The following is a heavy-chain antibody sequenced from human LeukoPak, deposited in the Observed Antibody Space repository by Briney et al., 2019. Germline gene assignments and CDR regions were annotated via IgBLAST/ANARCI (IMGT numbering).Heavy chain of an antibody. CDR2: ISGSGGST. Sequence: GGSLRLSCTASGFTFSSYAMSWVRQAPGKGLEWVSAISGSGGSTSYADSVKGRFTISRDNSKNTLYLQMNSLRTEDTAVYYCAKCPYAVNWNLFDYWGQGTLVTVSS. CDR1: GFTFSSYA. CDR3: AKCPYAVNWNLFDY. J-gene: IGHJ4*02. D-gene: IGHD1-20*01. V-gene: IGHV3-23*01.